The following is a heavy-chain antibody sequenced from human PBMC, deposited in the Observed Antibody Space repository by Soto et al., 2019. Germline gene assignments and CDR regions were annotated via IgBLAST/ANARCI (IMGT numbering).Heavy chain of an antibody. D-gene: IGHD1-7*01. CDR2: ISYDGSNK. J-gene: IGHJ4*02. V-gene: IGHV3-30-3*01. CDR3: ARTSPKLELPGD. CDR1: GFTFSSYA. Sequence: GGSLRLSCAASGFTFSSYAMHWVRQAPGKGLEWVAVISYDGSNKYYADSVKGRFTISRDNSKNTLYLQMNSLRAEDTAVYYCARTSPKLELPGDWGQGTLVTVSS.